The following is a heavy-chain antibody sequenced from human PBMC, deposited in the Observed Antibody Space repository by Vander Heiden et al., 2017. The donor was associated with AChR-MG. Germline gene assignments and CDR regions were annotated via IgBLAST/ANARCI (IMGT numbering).Heavy chain of an antibody. J-gene: IGHJ5*02. D-gene: IGHD1-26*01. Sequence: EVQLLDSGGGLVQPGGSLGLSCAASGFTFSSYAMSWVRQAPGKGLEWVSAISGSGGSTYYADSVKGRFTISRDNSKNTLYLQMNSLRAEDTAVYYCARSSEQQLRWFDPWGQGTLVTVSS. V-gene: IGHV3-23*01. CDR1: GFTFSSYA. CDR2: ISGSGGST. CDR3: ARSSEQQLRWFDP.